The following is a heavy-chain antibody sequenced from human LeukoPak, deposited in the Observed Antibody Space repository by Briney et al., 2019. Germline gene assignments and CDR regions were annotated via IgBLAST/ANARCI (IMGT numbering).Heavy chain of an antibody. CDR1: GFTFSSYG. D-gene: IGHD3-10*01. V-gene: IGHV3-23*01. J-gene: IGHJ4*02. Sequence: GGSLRLSCAASGFTFSSYGMSWVRQAPGKGLEWVSAISGSGGSTYYADSVKGRFTISSDNSKNTLYLQMNSLRAEDTAVYYCAKGLRMARGVFDYWGQGTLVTVSS. CDR2: ISGSGGST. CDR3: AKGLRMARGVFDY.